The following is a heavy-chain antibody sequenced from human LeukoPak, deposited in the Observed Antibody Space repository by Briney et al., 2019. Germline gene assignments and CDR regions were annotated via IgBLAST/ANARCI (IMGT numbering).Heavy chain of an antibody. CDR3: ARGSSTSCYPTCNWFDP. D-gene: IGHD2-2*01. J-gene: IGHJ5*02. CDR2: ISYDGSNK. V-gene: IGHV3-30*03. Sequence: GGSLRLSCAASGFTFSSYGMHWVRQAPGKGLEWVAVISYDGSNKYYADSVKGRFTISRDNSKSTLYLQINSLRAEDTAVYYCARGSSTSCYPTCNWFDPWGQGTLVTVSS. CDR1: GFTFSSYG.